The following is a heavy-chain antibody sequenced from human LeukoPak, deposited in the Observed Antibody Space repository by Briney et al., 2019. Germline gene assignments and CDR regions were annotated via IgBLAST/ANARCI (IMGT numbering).Heavy chain of an antibody. CDR3: AKDGGYCSGANCYYFDY. CDR2: ISGSGGST. Sequence: PGGSLRLSCAASGFTFSSYAMSWVRQAPGKGLEWVSAISGSGGSTYYADSVKGRFTISRDNSKNTLYLQMNSLRAEDTAVYYCAKDGGYCSGANCYYFDYWGQGTLVTVSS. CDR1: GFTFSSYA. J-gene: IGHJ4*02. D-gene: IGHD2-15*01. V-gene: IGHV3-23*01.